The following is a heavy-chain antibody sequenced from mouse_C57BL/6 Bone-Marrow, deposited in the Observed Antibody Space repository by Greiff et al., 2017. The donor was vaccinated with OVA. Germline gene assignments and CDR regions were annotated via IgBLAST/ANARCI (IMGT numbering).Heavy chain of an antibody. CDR1: GYTFTSYW. D-gene: IGHD2-5*01. CDR3: TRVGYSNYVRPAWFAY. CDR2: IYPGNSDT. Sequence: VQLQQSGTVLARPGASVKMSCKTSGYTFTSYWMHWVKQRPGQGLEWIGAIYPGNSDTSYNQKFKGKAKLTAVTSASTAYMELSSLTNEDSAVYYCTRVGYSNYVRPAWFAYWGQGTLVTVSA. V-gene: IGHV1-5*01. J-gene: IGHJ3*01.